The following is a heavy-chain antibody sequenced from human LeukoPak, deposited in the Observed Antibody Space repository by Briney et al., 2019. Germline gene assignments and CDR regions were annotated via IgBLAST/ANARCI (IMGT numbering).Heavy chain of an antibody. CDR1: GFTFSSYW. CDR2: IYSGGST. D-gene: IGHD3-16*01. J-gene: IGHJ6*03. Sequence: GGSLRLSCAASGFTFSSYWMSWVRQAPGKGLEWVSVIYSGGSTYYADSVKGRFTISRDNSKNTLYLQMNSLRAEDTAVYYCARDGSMITFRYYYYMDVWGKGTTVTVSS. CDR3: ARDGSMITFRYYYYMDV. V-gene: IGHV3-66*01.